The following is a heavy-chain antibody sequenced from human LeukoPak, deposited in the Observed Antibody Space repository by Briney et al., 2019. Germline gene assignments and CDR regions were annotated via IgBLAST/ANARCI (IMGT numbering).Heavy chain of an antibody. D-gene: IGHD3-16*01. V-gene: IGHV3-53*04. J-gene: IGHJ6*02. CDR3: ATNSYADVWGSYRRAYYYGMDV. CDR1: GFSFNRYD. CDR2: IYSGGST. Sequence: GGSLRLSCAASGFSFNRYDMYWVRQAPGKGLEWVSVIYSGGSTNYADSVKGRFTISRHNSKNTLYLQMNSLRAEDTAVYYCATNSYADVWGSYRRAYYYGMDVWGQGTTVTVSS.